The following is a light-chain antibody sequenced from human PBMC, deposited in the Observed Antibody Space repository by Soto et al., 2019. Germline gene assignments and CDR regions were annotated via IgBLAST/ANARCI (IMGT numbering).Light chain of an antibody. J-gene: IGKJ1*01. Sequence: EIVLTQSPSTLSLSPGERATLSCRASQSVSSYLAWYQQKPGQAPRLLIYGASNRATGIPARFSGSGSGTDFTLTITRLEPEDFAVYYCQEHGSSRTFGQGTKVDIK. CDR2: GAS. CDR1: QSVSSY. V-gene: IGKV3-20*01. CDR3: QEHGSSRT.